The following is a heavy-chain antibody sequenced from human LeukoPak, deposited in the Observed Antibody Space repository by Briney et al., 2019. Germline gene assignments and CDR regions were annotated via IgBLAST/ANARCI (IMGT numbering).Heavy chain of an antibody. CDR1: GGSISSYY. CDR2: IYYSGST. Sequence: SETLSLTCTVSGGSISSYYWSWIRQPPGKGLEWIGYIYYSGSTNYNPSLKSRVTISVDTSKNQFSLKLSSVTAADTAVYFCARDQEHCSGTSCYPYWYDSWGQGTLVTVSS. J-gene: IGHJ5*01. CDR3: ARDQEHCSGTSCYPYWYDS. V-gene: IGHV4-59*12. D-gene: IGHD2-2*01.